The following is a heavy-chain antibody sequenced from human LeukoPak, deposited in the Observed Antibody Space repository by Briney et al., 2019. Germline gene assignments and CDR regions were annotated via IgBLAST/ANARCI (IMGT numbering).Heavy chain of an antibody. CDR2: IYHSGST. D-gene: IGHD3-16*02. CDR3: ARSSMITFGGVIDIFDY. J-gene: IGHJ4*02. V-gene: IGHV4-4*02. CDR1: GGSISSSNW. Sequence: SETLSLTCAVSGGSISSSNWWSWVRQPPGKGLEWIGEIYHSGSTNYNPSLKSRVTISVDKSKNQFSPKLSSVTAADTAVYYCARSSMITFGGVIDIFDYWGQGTLVTVSS.